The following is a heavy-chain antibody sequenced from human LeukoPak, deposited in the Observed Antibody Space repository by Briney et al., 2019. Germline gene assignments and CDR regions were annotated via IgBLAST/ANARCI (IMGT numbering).Heavy chain of an antibody. CDR1: GGSISSGDYS. D-gene: IGHD3-22*01. J-gene: IGHJ5*02. CDR2: MYYSGST. V-gene: IGHV4-30-4*01. CDR3: ARPYYYDSRIDP. Sequence: SETLSLTCTVSGGSISSGDYSWSWIRQPPGKGLEWIAYMYYSGSTYYNPSLKSRVTMSADTSKNQLSLKLSSETAADTAVYYCARPYYYDSRIDPWGQGILVTVSS.